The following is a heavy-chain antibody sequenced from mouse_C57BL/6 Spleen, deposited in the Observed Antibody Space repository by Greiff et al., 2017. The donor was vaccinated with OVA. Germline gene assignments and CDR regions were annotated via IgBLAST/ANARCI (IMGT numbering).Heavy chain of an antibody. Sequence: VQLQQPGAELVRPGSSVKLSCKASGYTFTSYWMHWVKQRPIQGLEWIGNIDPSDSETHYNQKFKDKATLTVDKSSSTAYMQLSSLTSEDSAVYYCARGDYDYWYFDVWGTGTTVTVSS. CDR1: GYTFTSYW. D-gene: IGHD2-4*01. J-gene: IGHJ1*03. CDR3: ARGDYDYWYFDV. V-gene: IGHV1-52*01. CDR2: IDPSDSET.